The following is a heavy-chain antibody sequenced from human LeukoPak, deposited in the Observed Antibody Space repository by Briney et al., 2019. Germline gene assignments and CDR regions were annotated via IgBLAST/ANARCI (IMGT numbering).Heavy chain of an antibody. Sequence: GGSLRLSCTASGFTFSSYGMHWVRQAPGKGLEWVAVISHDGSNEYYADSVKGRFTISRDNSKNTLYLQMNSLRAEDTAVYYCARAGGIDYWGQGTLVTVSS. CDR2: ISHDGSNE. CDR1: GFTFSSYG. D-gene: IGHD2-15*01. V-gene: IGHV3-30*03. CDR3: ARAGGIDY. J-gene: IGHJ4*02.